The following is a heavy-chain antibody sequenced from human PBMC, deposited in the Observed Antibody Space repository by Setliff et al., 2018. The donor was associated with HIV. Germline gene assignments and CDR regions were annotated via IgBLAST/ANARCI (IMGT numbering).Heavy chain of an antibody. CDR3: TRRRRAPGIEDLEAY. D-gene: IGHD1-26*01. J-gene: IGHJ4*02. Sequence: PGESLKISCQASGYSFTNYWIGWARQMPGKGLEWIGVIYPGDFVTRYGPSFQGQVFISADRSITTAYLQWDSLKASDTAMYYCTRRRRAPGIEDLEAYWGQGTLVTVSS. CDR1: GYSFTNYW. CDR2: IYPGDFVT. V-gene: IGHV5-51*01.